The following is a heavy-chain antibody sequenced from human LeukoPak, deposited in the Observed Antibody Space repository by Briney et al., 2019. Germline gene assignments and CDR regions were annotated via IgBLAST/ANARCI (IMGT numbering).Heavy chain of an antibody. CDR3: ARVGQGCFGL. CDR1: GGSISSYY. Sequence: PSETLSLTCTVSGGSISSYYWSWIRQPPGKGLEWIGYFYYSGSTNYNPSLKSRVTISVDTSKNQFSLKLSSVTTADTAVYYCARVGQGCFGLWGRGTLVTVSS. CDR2: FYYSGST. J-gene: IGHJ2*01. V-gene: IGHV4-59*01.